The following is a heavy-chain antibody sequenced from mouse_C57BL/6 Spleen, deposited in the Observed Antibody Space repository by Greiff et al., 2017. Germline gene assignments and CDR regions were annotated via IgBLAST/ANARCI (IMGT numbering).Heavy chain of an antibody. CDR3: ARSFAY. CDR1: GYAFTNYL. J-gene: IGHJ3*01. Sequence: QVQLQQSGAELVRPGTSVKVSCKASGYAFTNYLIEWVKQRPGQGLEWIGVINPGSGGTNYNEKFKGKATLTADKSSSTAYVQLSSLTSEDSAVYFCARSFAYWGQGTLVTVSA. V-gene: IGHV1-54*01. CDR2: INPGSGGT.